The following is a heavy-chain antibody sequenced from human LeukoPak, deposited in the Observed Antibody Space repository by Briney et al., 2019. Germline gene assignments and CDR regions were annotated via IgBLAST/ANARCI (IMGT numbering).Heavy chain of an antibody. V-gene: IGHV3-48*02. CDR2: IDPTGRSV. CDR3: ARKLAL. J-gene: IGHJ4*02. Sequence: GGSLRLPCAASGFSFSSYGMNWVRQAPGQGLEWVSYIDPTGRSVYYADSVKGRFTVSRDNANHSVFLQMYSLRDDDTAVYFCARKLALWGQGTLVTVSP. CDR1: GFSFSSYG.